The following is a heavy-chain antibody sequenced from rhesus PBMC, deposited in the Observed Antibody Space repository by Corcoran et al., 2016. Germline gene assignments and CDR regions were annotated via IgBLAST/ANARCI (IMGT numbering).Heavy chain of an antibody. J-gene: IGHJ4*01. D-gene: IGHD2-39*01. Sequence: QVQLQESGPGVVKPSETLSLTCAVSGGSISDSYRWSWIRQPPGKGLEWIRYIYGSSTSTNYNPSLKSRVTISKDTSKNQFSLKLSSVTAADTAVYYCARGSRYFDYWGQGVLVTVSS. V-gene: IGHV4S10*01. CDR2: IYGSSTST. CDR1: GGSISDSYR. CDR3: ARGSRYFDY.